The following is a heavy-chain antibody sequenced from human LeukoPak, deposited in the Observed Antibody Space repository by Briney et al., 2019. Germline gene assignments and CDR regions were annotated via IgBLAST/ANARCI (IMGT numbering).Heavy chain of an antibody. D-gene: IGHD1/OR15-1a*01. Sequence: PGGSLRLSCAASGFTFSVSWMSWVRRAPGKGLEWVANIKEDGTVKNYVDSVKGRLTISRDNAKKSLFLQMNSLRVEDTAVYYCVKDRGWNTFDYWGQGTLVTVSS. CDR3: VKDRGWNTFDY. CDR1: GFTFSVSW. J-gene: IGHJ4*02. V-gene: IGHV3-7*04. CDR2: IKEDGTVK.